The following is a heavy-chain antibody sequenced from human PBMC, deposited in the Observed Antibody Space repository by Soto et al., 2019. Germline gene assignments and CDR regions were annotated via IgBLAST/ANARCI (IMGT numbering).Heavy chain of an antibody. J-gene: IGHJ5*02. CDR3: ARDMGSITIFGVVIGWFDP. D-gene: IGHD3-3*01. CDR2: ISAYNGNT. V-gene: IGHV1-18*01. CDR1: GYTFTSYG. Sequence: ASVKVSCKASGYTFTSYGISWVRQAPGQGLEWMGRISAYNGNTNYAQKLQGRVTMTTDTSTSTAYMELRSLRSDDTAVYYCARDMGSITIFGVVIGWFDPWGQGTLVTVSS.